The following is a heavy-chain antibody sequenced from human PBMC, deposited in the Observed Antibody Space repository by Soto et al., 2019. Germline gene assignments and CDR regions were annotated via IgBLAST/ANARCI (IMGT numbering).Heavy chain of an antibody. CDR2: NSGSVTTT. V-gene: IGHV3-23*01. Sequence: EVQLLESGGGLVQPGGSLRLSCAASGFAFDTYAMSWIRQAPGKGLEWVSTNSGSVTTTYYADSVQGRFTISRDNSKNTLYLQMNSLGAEDSAVYYCAKERGYTGYSRDAFDAWGQGTMVTVSS. CDR3: AKERGYTGYSRDAFDA. D-gene: IGHD5-12*01. J-gene: IGHJ3*01. CDR1: GFAFDTYA.